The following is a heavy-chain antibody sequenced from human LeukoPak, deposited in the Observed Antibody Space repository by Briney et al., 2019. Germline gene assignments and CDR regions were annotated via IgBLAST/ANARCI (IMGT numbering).Heavy chain of an antibody. J-gene: IGHJ4*02. D-gene: IGHD6-13*01. V-gene: IGHV3-64*01. CDR3: ARDKAAVGNDY. CDR1: GFTFSSYA. Sequence: GGSLRLSCAASGFTFSSYAMHWVRQAPGKGLEYVSVISTNGDRTYYANPVKGRFTISRDNSKNTLYLQMGSLRPEDMAVYYCARDKAAVGNDYWGLGTLVTVSS. CDR2: ISTNGDRT.